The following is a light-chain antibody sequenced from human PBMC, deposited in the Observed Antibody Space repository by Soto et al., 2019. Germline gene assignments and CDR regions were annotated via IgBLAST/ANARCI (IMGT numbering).Light chain of an antibody. J-gene: IGLJ1*01. CDR2: EVS. V-gene: IGLV2-14*01. Sequence: QSALTQPASVSGSPGQSITISCTGTSSDVGGYHYVSWYQQHPGKAPKLMIYEVSNRPSGVSNRFSGSKSGNTASLTISGLQAEDEANYFCSSRTTSSTVYVFGTGTKVTVL. CDR1: SSDVGGYHY. CDR3: SSRTTSSTVYV.